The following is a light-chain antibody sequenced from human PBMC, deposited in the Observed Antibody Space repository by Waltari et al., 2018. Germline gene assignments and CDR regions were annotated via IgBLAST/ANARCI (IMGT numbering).Light chain of an antibody. CDR3: AAWDDSLNGVV. CDR2: SNN. CDR1: SSNIGHNT. Sequence: QSVLTQPPSASGTPGQRVTIPCSGSSSNIGHNTVNWYQQLPGTAPKLLIYSNNQRPSGVPDRFSGSKSGTSASLAISGLQSEDEADYYCAAWDDSLNGVVFGGGTKLTVL. V-gene: IGLV1-44*01. J-gene: IGLJ2*01.